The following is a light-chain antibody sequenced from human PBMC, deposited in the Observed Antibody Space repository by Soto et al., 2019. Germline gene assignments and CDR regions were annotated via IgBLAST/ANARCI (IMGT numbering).Light chain of an antibody. J-gene: IGKJ1*01. Sequence: DIGLTESPGTVSLSSGERATLSCRASQTVSSSYLAWYQQKPGQAPRLLIYGASTRAAGIPDRFSGSGSGTDFTLTISRLEPEDFAVYYCQQYGSSPWTFGQGTKVDI. CDR2: GAS. CDR1: QTVSSSY. CDR3: QQYGSSPWT. V-gene: IGKV3-20*01.